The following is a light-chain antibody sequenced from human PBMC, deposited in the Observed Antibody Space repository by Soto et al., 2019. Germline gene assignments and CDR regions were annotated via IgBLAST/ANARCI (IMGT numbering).Light chain of an antibody. CDR1: QSISSSY. J-gene: IGKJ1*01. CDR3: QQYGSSSWT. CDR2: GAS. Sequence: EIVLTQSPGTLSLSPGKRATLSCRASQSISSSYLAWYQQRPGQAPSLLIYGASSRSTGIPDRFSGSGSGTEFPLTISRLEPEDFAVYYCQQYGSSSWTFGQGTKVEIK. V-gene: IGKV3-20*01.